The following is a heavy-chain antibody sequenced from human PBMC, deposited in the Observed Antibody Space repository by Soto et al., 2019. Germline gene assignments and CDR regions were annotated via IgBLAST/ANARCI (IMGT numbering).Heavy chain of an antibody. CDR3: ARLGWELLDY. V-gene: IGHV2-26*01. Sequence: QVTLKESGPVLVKPTETLTLTCTVSGFSLSNARMGVSWIRQPPGKALEWLAHIFSNDEKSYSTSLKSRLTISKDHANSQVVLTMTNMDPVDTATYYCARLGWELLDYWGQGTLVTVSS. J-gene: IGHJ4*02. D-gene: IGHD2-15*01. CDR1: GFSLSNARMG. CDR2: IFSNDEK.